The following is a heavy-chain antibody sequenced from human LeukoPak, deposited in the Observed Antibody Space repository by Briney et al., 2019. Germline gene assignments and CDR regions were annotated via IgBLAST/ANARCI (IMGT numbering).Heavy chain of an antibody. CDR2: IQRGGSES. J-gene: IGHJ4*02. CDR1: GFTFTDYW. Sequence: PGGSLRLSCAASGFTFTDYWTTWVRQVPGKGLEWVANIQRGGSESYYVDSVKGRFTISRENAKNSLYLQMDSLRVEDTAVYYCARVGTWELQRVFDYWGQGTPVTVSS. V-gene: IGHV3-7*01. D-gene: IGHD1-26*01. CDR3: ARVGTWELQRVFDY.